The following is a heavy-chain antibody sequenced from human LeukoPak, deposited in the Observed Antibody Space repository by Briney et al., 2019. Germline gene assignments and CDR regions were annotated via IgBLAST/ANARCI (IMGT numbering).Heavy chain of an antibody. D-gene: IGHD5-12*01. CDR2: IYSSGVT. J-gene: IGHJ4*02. CDR3: ARDQSGVRGFLR. Sequence: GGSLRLSCAASGFTFSSYSMNWVRQAPGKGLEWVSVIYSSGVTHYADSVKGRFTISRDNSKNTVYLQMNSLRAEDTAVYYCARDQSGVRGFLRWGQGTLVTVSS. CDR1: GFTFSSYS. V-gene: IGHV3-53*01.